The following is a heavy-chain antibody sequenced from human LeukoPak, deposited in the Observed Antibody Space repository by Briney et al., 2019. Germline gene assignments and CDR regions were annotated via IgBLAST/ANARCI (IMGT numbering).Heavy chain of an antibody. Sequence: SETLSLTCTVSGGSISSYYWSWIRQPPGKGLEWIGYIYYSGSTNYNPSLKSRVTISVDTSKNQFSLKLSSVTAADTAVYYCARARNSYYYYGMDVWGQGTTVTVSS. D-gene: IGHD1-14*01. CDR1: GGSISSYY. J-gene: IGHJ6*02. CDR2: IYYSGST. V-gene: IGHV4-59*01. CDR3: ARARNSYYYYGMDV.